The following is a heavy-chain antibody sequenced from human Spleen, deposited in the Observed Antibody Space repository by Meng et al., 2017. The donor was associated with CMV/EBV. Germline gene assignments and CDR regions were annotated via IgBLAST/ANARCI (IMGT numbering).Heavy chain of an antibody. CDR2: ISSSSTYI. D-gene: IGHD3-22*01. Sequence: GGSLRLSCAVSGSLFSSYTMNWVREAPGKGLEWVSSISSSSTYIYYADSVKGRFTISRDNATNSLYLQMNSLRAEDTAVYYCARELPSSQIVVVTPPDYWGQGTLVTVSS. CDR3: ARELPSSQIVVVTPPDY. V-gene: IGHV3-21*01. CDR1: GSLFSSYT. J-gene: IGHJ4*02.